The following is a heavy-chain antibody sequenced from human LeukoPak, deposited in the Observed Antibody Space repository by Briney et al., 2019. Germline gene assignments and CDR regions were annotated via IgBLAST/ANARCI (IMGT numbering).Heavy chain of an antibody. Sequence: PGGSLRLACAAYGLTFSNAWMSWVRQAPGWGLEWDGRYKCKTYGEKTDYATPVKARFTIPRNDSKNTLYLQINSLKTKHTAVYYCTTDFIYFFGGSNVYWGQGTLVTVSS. CDR2: YKCKTYGEKT. CDR3: TTDFIYFFGGSNVY. J-gene: IGHJ4*02. D-gene: IGHD1-26*01. CDR1: GLTFSNAW. V-gene: IGHV3-15*01.